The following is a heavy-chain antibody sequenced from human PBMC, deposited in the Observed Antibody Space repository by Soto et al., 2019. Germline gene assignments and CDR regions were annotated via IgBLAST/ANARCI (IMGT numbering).Heavy chain of an antibody. Sequence: QVQLQESGPGLVKPSQTLSLTCTVSGGSISSGDYYWSWIRQPPGKGLEWIGYIYYSGSTYYNPSLKSRVTISVDTSKTQFSLKLSSVTAADTAVYYCARDRVGYCSSTSCYTGFDYWGQGTLVTVSS. D-gene: IGHD2-2*02. CDR3: ARDRVGYCSSTSCYTGFDY. J-gene: IGHJ4*02. CDR1: GGSISSGDYY. V-gene: IGHV4-30-4*01. CDR2: IYYSGST.